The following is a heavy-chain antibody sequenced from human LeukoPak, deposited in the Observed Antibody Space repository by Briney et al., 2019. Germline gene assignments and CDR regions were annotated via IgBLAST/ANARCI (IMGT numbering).Heavy chain of an antibody. Sequence: SETLSLTCAVYGGSFSGYYWSWIRQPPGKGLEWIGEINHSGSTNYNPSLKSRVTISVDTSKNQFSLKLSSVTAADTAVYYCARPRGLVVGATNFDYWGQGTLVTVSS. CDR3: ARPRGLVVGATNFDY. CDR2: INHSGST. CDR1: GGSFSGYY. V-gene: IGHV4-34*01. J-gene: IGHJ4*02. D-gene: IGHD1-26*01.